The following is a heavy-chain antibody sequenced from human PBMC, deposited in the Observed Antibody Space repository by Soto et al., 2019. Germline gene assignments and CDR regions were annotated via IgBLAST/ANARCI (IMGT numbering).Heavy chain of an antibody. CDR2: INHSGST. V-gene: IGHV4-34*01. J-gene: IGHJ6*03. D-gene: IGHD2-15*01. CDR1: GGSFSGYY. CDR3: AATGYCSAGSCPRGGYYYYYMDV. Sequence: QVQLQQWGAGLLKPSETLSLTCAVYGGSFSGYYWSWIRQPPGKGLEWIGEINHSGSTNYNPSLKSRVTISVDTSKNQFSLKLSSVTAADTAVYYCAATGYCSAGSCPRGGYYYYYMDVWGKGTTVTVSS.